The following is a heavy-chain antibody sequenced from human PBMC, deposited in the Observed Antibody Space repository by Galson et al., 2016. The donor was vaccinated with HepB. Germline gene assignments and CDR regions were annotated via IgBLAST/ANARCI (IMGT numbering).Heavy chain of an antibody. CDR3: AREGGGYCTSSTCERVQLLD. CDR2: INHYGTT. J-gene: IGHJ4*02. D-gene: IGHD2-2*01. Sequence: SETLSLTCAVYGESFSGYFWTWVRQPPGKGLEWIGEINHYGTTNYNPSLKSRLSMSVDTPKNQFSLRLSSVTAADTAVYYCAREGGGYCTSSTCERVQLLDWGQGTPVTVSS. CDR1: GESFSGYF. V-gene: IGHV4-34*01.